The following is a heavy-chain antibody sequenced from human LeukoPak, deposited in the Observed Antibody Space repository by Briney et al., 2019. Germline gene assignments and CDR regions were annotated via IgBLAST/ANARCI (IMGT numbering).Heavy chain of an antibody. CDR1: GFTFDDYT. D-gene: IGHD1-26*01. Sequence: GGSLRLSCAASGFTFDDYTMHWVRHAPGKGLEWVSLISWDGDSTYYADSVKGRFTISRDNSKNSLYLQMNSLRTEDTALYYCAKEGGSSGYYYYYGMDVWGQGTTVTVSS. CDR2: ISWDGDST. V-gene: IGHV3-43*01. CDR3: AKEGGSSGYYYYYGMDV. J-gene: IGHJ6*02.